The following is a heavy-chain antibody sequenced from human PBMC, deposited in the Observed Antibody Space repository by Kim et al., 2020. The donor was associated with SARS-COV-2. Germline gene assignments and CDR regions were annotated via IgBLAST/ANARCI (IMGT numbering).Heavy chain of an antibody. V-gene: IGHV4-4*02. CDR1: GASISSSSC. CDR2: VDHSGTT. Sequence: SETLTLTCVVSGASISSSSCWCGVRQPPGKGLEWIGEVDHSGTTSYNVSLKSRVTISVDKSKNQFSLRLNSVSAADTAVYYCARGVSSAWTLRAWFDPWGQGTLVTVSP. CDR3: ARGVSSAWTLRAWFDP. D-gene: IGHD3-22*01. J-gene: IGHJ5*02.